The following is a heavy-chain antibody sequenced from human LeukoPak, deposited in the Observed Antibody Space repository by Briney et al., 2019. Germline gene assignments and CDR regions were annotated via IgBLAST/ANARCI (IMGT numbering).Heavy chain of an antibody. CDR2: IYYSGST. Sequence: SETLSLTCTVSGGSISSSSYYWGRIRQPPGKGLEWIGSIYYSGSTYYNPSLKSRVTISVDTSKNQFSLKLSSVTAADTAVYYCAKLEGGYDPYYYYYGMDVWGQGTTVTVSS. CDR3: AKLEGGYDPYYYYYGMDV. V-gene: IGHV4-39*01. D-gene: IGHD5-12*01. J-gene: IGHJ6*02. CDR1: GGSISSSSYY.